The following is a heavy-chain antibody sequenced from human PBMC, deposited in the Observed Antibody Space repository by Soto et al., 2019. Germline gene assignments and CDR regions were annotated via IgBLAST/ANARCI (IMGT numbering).Heavy chain of an antibody. J-gene: IGHJ6*02. CDR3: AILYYYDSGDYYSNYQYYGMDV. CDR1: GFTFTSFY. Sequence: ASVKVSCKASGFTFTSFYMHWVRQAPGQGPEWMGIMHPYGGSTGYAQKFQGRVTLTRDTSTRTDYMELSSLRSDDTAVYYCAILYYYDSGDYYSNYQYYGMDVWGQGTTGTV. CDR2: MHPYGGST. D-gene: IGHD3-22*01. V-gene: IGHV1-46*01.